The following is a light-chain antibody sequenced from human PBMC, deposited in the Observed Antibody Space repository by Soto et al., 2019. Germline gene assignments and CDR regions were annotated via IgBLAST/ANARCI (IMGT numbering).Light chain of an antibody. CDR2: EVT. V-gene: IGLV2-14*01. CDR1: SHDVGRYDY. Sequence: QSALTQPASVSGSPGQSITISCTGSSHDVGRYDYVSWYQQHPGKAPKILIYEVTFRPSGVSNRFSASKSGNTASLTISGLQPEDEADYYCNSYTSGNTLVFGSGTKVTVL. J-gene: IGLJ1*01. CDR3: NSYTSGNTLV.